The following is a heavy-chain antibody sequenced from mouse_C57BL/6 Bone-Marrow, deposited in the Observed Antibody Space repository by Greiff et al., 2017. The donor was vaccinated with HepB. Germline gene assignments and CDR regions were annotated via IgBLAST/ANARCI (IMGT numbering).Heavy chain of an antibody. D-gene: IGHD4-1*01. Sequence: VQLQQSGPELVKPGDSVKISCKASGYSFTGYFMNWVMQSHGKSLEWIGRINPYNGDTFYNQKFKGKATLTVDKSSSTAHMELRSLTSEDSAVYYCARGGTGTKFDYWGQGTTLTVSS. CDR3: ARGGTGTKFDY. V-gene: IGHV1-20*01. J-gene: IGHJ2*01. CDR2: INPYNGDT. CDR1: GYSFTGYF.